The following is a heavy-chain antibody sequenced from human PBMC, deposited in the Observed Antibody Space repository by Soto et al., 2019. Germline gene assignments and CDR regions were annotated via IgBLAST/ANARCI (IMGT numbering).Heavy chain of an antibody. CDR1: GFTFSSAW. Sequence: GGSLRLSCTASGFTFSSAWMNWVRQAPGKGLEWVGRIKSKTDGGTTDYAAPVKGKFTISRDDSKNTLYLQMNSLKTEDTAVYYCTTAPYLPPEYYYYYMDVWGKGTTVTVSS. D-gene: IGHD2-2*02. CDR2: IKSKTDGGTT. J-gene: IGHJ6*03. CDR3: TTAPYLPPEYYYYYMDV. V-gene: IGHV3-15*01.